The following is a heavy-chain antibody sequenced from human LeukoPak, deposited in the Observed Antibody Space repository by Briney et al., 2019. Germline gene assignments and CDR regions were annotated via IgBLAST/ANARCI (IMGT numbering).Heavy chain of an antibody. CDR3: ARGRLKFGESSLYGMDV. D-gene: IGHD3-10*01. J-gene: IGHJ6*02. CDR2: ISYDGSNK. Sequence: GRSLRLSCAASGFTFSSYAMHWVRQAPGKGLEWVAVISYDGSNKYYADSVKGRFTISRDNSKNTLYLQMNSLRAEDTAVYYCARGRLKFGESSLYGMDVWGQGTTVTVSS. CDR1: GFTFSSYA. V-gene: IGHV3-30-3*01.